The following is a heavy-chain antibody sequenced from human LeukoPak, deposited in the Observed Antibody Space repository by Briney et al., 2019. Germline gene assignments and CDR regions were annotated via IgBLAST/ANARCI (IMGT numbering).Heavy chain of an antibody. D-gene: IGHD3-10*01. CDR3: ARINYGTMNYYMDV. Sequence: SETLSLTCTVSGGSISNYYWSWIRQPPGKGLEWIGYIDYTGSTNYNPSLKSRVTISLDTSKSQFYLKLSSVTAADTGVYYGARINYGTMNYYMDVWGKGTTVTVSS. CDR1: GGSISNYY. V-gene: IGHV4-59*01. CDR2: IDYTGST. J-gene: IGHJ6*03.